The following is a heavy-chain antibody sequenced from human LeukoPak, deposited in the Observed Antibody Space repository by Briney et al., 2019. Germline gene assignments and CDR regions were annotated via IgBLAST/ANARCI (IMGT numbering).Heavy chain of an antibody. Sequence: ASVKVSCKASGYTFTGYYMHWVRQAPGQGLEWTGWINPNSGGTNYAQKFQGRVTMTRDTSISTAYMELSRLRSDDTAVYYCALSGYSYGYFDYWGQGTLVTVSS. V-gene: IGHV1-2*02. D-gene: IGHD5-18*01. CDR1: GYTFTGYY. CDR3: ALSGYSYGYFDY. J-gene: IGHJ4*02. CDR2: INPNSGGT.